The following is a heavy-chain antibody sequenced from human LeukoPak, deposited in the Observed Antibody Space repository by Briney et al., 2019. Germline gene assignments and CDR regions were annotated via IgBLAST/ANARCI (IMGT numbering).Heavy chain of an antibody. CDR3: AHSIAVAGSFDY. J-gene: IGHJ4*02. D-gene: IGHD6-19*01. CDR1: GFTFSSYA. CDR2: ISGSGGST. V-gene: IGHV3-23*01. Sequence: GGSLRLSCAASGFTFSSYAMSWVRQAPGKGLEWVSAISGSGGSTYYADSVKGRFTISRDNSKNTLYLQMNSLRAEDTAVNYCAHSIAVAGSFDYWGQGTLVTVSS.